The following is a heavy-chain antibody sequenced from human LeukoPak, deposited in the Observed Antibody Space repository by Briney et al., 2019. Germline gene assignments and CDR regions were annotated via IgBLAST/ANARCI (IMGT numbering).Heavy chain of an antibody. CDR3: ARDRLSANAFDM. CDR2: ISHIGST. Sequence: PETLSLTCSVSGGSITNYYWNWMRQPPGKGLEWIGYISHIGSTNYNPSLKSRLTISVDRSKNQFYLKLTSVTAADTAIYYCARDRLSANAFDMWGQGTVVTVSS. CDR1: GGSITNYY. D-gene: IGHD2-21*02. J-gene: IGHJ3*02. V-gene: IGHV4-59*01.